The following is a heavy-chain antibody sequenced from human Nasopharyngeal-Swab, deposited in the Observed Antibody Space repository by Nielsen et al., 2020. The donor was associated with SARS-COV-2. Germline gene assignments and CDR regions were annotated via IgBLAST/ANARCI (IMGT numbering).Heavy chain of an antibody. V-gene: IGHV5-51*01. CDR3: ARHEWDSSGWYYYYYMDV. J-gene: IGHJ6*03. CDR1: GYSFTSYW. CDR2: IYPGDSDT. D-gene: IGHD6-19*01. Sequence: KVSCKGSGYSFTSYWIGWVRQMPGKGLEWMGIIYPGDSDTRYSPSFQGQVTISADKSISTAYLQWSSLKASDTAMYYCARHEWDSSGWYYYYYMDVWGKGTTATVSS.